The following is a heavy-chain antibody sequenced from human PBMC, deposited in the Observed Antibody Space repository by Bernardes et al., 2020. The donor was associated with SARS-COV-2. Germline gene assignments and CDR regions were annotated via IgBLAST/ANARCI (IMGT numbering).Heavy chain of an antibody. CDR1: GFTFSSYC. CDR2: INSDGRTT. Sequence: GGSLRLSCAASGFTFSSYCMHWVRQVPGKGLVWVSRINSDGRTTTYADSVKGRFTISRDNVKNTLYLQMNSLRAEDTALYYCVRGPSDAHGRFEFWGQGALVTVSS. CDR3: VRGPSDAHGRFEF. J-gene: IGHJ4*02. V-gene: IGHV3-74*01.